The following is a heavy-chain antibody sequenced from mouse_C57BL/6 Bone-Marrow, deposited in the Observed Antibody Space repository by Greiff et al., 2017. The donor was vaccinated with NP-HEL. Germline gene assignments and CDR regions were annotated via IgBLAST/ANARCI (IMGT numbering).Heavy chain of an antibody. D-gene: IGHD3-1*01. J-gene: IGHJ1*03. CDR2: IYPRSGST. CDR3: ARSGGNWYFDV. Sequence: VQPQQSGAELARPGASVKLSCKASGYTFTSYGISWVKQRTGQGLEWIGEIYPRSGSTYYNEKFKGKATLTADKSSSTAYMELRSLTSEDSAVYFCARSGGNWYFDVWGTGTTVTVSS. CDR1: GYTFTSYG. V-gene: IGHV1-81*01.